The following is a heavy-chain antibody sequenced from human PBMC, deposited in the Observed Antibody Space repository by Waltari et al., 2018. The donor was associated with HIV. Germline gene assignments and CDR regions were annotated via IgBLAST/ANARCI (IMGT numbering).Heavy chain of an antibody. CDR3: ARGGWIQLWLFV. CDR2: INPRTGGT. Sequence: QVHLEQSAAEVKKPGSSVKVSCKASGYSFNAFYIHWVRQTPGQGPEWMRYINPRTGGTNYALKFQDRVTLTTETSISTAYLQLRRLQIDDTATCFCARGGWIQLWLFVLGRGTRVTVSS. V-gene: IGHV1-2*02. J-gene: IGHJ2*01. CDR1: GYSFNAFY. D-gene: IGHD5-18*01.